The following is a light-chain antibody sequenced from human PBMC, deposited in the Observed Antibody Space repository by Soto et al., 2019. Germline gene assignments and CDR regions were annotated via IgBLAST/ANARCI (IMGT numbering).Light chain of an antibody. CDR3: QQYNNWPPLT. J-gene: IGKJ4*01. CDR1: QSVSSN. CDR2: GAS. Sequence: EIVLTQSPATLSVSPGERVTLSCRASQSVSSNLGWYQQKPGQAPRLLIYGASTSATGIPARFSGSGSGTEFTLTISSLQSEDFAVYYCQQYNNWPPLTFGGGNKVEIK. V-gene: IGKV3-15*01.